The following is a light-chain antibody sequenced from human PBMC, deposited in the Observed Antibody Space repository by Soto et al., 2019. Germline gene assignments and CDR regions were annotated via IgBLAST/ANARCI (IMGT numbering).Light chain of an antibody. V-gene: IGKV1D-12*01. CDR1: QGISSY. Sequence: DIHMTHSPSSFSSSLGDRVTITCRASQGISSYLAWYQQKPGKAPKLLIYAAPSLQTGVPSRFSGSGSGTDFTLTISSLQPEDFATYYCQQADSFPLTFGHGTRLE. CDR2: AAP. CDR3: QQADSFPLT. J-gene: IGKJ5*01.